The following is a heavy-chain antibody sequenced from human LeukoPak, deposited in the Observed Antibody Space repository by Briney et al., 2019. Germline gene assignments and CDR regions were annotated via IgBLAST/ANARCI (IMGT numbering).Heavy chain of an antibody. Sequence: PGGSLRLSCAASGFTVSSNYMSWVRQAPGKGLEWVSVIYSGGSTYYADSVKGRFTISRDNSKNTLYLQMNSLRAEDTAVYYCARASYYGSDYFDYWGQGTLVTVSS. J-gene: IGHJ4*02. CDR3: ARASYYGSDYFDY. D-gene: IGHD3-10*01. CDR1: GFTVSSNY. CDR2: IYSGGST. V-gene: IGHV3-53*01.